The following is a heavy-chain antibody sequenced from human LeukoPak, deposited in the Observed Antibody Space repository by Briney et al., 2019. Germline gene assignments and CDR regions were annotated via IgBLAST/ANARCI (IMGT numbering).Heavy chain of an antibody. V-gene: IGHV3-7*01. CDR1: GFTFSSYW. J-gene: IGHJ4*02. CDR2: INQDAVTT. D-gene: IGHD3-22*01. CDR3: ARGSRDGSGYRYFFDY. Sequence: GGSLRLSCAASGFTFSSYWMSWVRQAPGKGLEWVANINQDAVTTYSADSVKGRFIIFRDNVENSLYLQMSSLRVEDTAVYFCARGSRDGSGYRYFFDYWGQGSLVTVSS.